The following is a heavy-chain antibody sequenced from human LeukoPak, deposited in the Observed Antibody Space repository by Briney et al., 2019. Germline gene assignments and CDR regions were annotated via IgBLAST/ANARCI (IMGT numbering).Heavy chain of an antibody. D-gene: IGHD5-18*01. CDR3: ARESGYSYGRFDY. J-gene: IGHJ4*02. CDR1: GFTFNTYA. V-gene: IGHV3-30*04. Sequence: GRSLRLSCAASGFTFNTYAMHWVRQAPGKGLEWVGVISFVGSNKYYADSVKGRFTISRDNSKNTMYMKMNSLRAEDTAVYYCARESGYSYGRFDYWGQGTLVTVSS. CDR2: ISFVGSNK.